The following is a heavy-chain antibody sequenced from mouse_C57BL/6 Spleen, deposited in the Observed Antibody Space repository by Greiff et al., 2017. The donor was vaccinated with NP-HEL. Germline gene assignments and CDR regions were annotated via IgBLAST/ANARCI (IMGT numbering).Heavy chain of an antibody. Sequence: VQLQQSGAELVKPGASVKISCKASGYAFSSYWMNWVKQRPGKGLEWIGQIYPGDGDTNYNGKFKGKATLAADKSSSTAYMQLSSLTSEDSAVYFCAREEGFPTWFAYWGQGTLVTVSA. J-gene: IGHJ3*01. CDR1: GYAFSSYW. V-gene: IGHV1-80*01. CDR2: IYPGDGDT. CDR3: AREEGFPTWFAY.